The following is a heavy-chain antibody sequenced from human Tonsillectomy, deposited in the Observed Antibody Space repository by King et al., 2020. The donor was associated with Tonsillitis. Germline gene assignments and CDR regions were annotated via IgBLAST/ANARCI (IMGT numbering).Heavy chain of an antibody. CDR3: ARSYYDSSGYPSY. J-gene: IGHJ4*02. CDR1: GFTFRTYA. CDR2: ISYDGSNK. D-gene: IGHD3-22*01. Sequence: VQLVESGGGVVQPGRSLRLSCAASGFTFRTYAMHWVRQAPGKGLEWVAVISYDGSNKFYADSVKGRFIISRDNSKNTLYLQMNSLRAEDTAVYYCARSYYDSSGYPSYWGQGTLVTVSS. V-gene: IGHV3-30*04.